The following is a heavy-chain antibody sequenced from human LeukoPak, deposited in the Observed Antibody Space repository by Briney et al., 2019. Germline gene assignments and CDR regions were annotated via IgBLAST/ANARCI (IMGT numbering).Heavy chain of an antibody. V-gene: IGHV3-73*01. D-gene: IGHD6-13*01. Sequence: GGSLRLSCAASGFTFSGSSIHWVRQASGKGLEWVGLIRTKANTYATAYAASVTGRFTISRDDSKTTSYLQMNSLKTEDTALYFCTTSYSGNSWYDWFGPWGQGALVTVSS. CDR3: TTSYSGNSWYDWFGP. CDR1: GFTFSGSS. J-gene: IGHJ5*02. CDR2: IRTKANTYAT.